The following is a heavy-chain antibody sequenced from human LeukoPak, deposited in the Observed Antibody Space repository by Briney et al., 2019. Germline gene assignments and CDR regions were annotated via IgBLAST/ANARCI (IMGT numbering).Heavy chain of an antibody. D-gene: IGHD6-6*01. CDR1: GFTFKSYA. CDR2: INTNGANT. J-gene: IGHJ4*02. V-gene: IGHV3-64*05. CDR3: VKGLDYSSSQMDS. Sequence: GGSLRLSCSASGFTFKSYAMHWVRQAPGKGLEYVSSINTNGANTYYADSVKGRITISRDNSRNTVYVQMNSLTPEDTAVYYCVKGLDYSSSQMDSWGQGTLVTVSS.